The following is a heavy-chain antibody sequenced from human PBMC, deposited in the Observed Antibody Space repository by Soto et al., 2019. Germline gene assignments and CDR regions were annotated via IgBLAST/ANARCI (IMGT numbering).Heavy chain of an antibody. CDR2: IYYSGST. J-gene: IGHJ3*02. Sequence: SETLSLTCTVSGGSISSYYWSWIRQPPGKGLEWIGYIYYSGSTNYNPSLKSRVTISVDTSKNQFSLKLSSVTAADTAVYYCARVKLEYYDFWSGYRYGAFDIWGQGTMVTVSS. CDR3: ARVKLEYYDFWSGYRYGAFDI. CDR1: GGSISSYY. D-gene: IGHD3-3*01. V-gene: IGHV4-59*01.